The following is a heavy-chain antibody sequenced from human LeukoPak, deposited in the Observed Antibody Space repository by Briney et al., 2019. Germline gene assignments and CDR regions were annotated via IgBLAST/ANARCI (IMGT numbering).Heavy chain of an antibody. D-gene: IGHD6-13*01. Sequence: GGSLRLSCAASGFTVSSNYMSWVRQAPGKGLEWVSVIYSGGSTYYADSVKGRFTISRDNSKNTLYLQMNSLRAEDTAVYYCAKPAAGSPIDAFDIWGQGTMVTVSS. V-gene: IGHV3-66*04. CDR3: AKPAAGSPIDAFDI. CDR2: IYSGGST. J-gene: IGHJ3*02. CDR1: GFTVSSNY.